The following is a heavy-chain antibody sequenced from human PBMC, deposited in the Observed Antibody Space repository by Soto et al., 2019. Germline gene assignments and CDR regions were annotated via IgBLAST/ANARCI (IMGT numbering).Heavy chain of an antibody. CDR1: GYIFTEYR. CDR2: INTNNGGA. Sequence: ASVKVSCKASGYIFTEYRIHWVRQAPGQGLEFMGWINTNNGGAGSAQQFQGRVTVTMDTSINTVYLELSNLRSEDTAVYFCAKERGSNSLHPSYNWFDXWGQGTLVTVSS. V-gene: IGHV1-2*02. J-gene: IGHJ5*02. D-gene: IGHD6-13*01. CDR3: AKERGSNSLHPSYNWFDX.